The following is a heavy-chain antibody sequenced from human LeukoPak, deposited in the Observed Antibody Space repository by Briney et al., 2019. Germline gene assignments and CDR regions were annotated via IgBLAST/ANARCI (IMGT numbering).Heavy chain of an antibody. CDR3: ARDLSGPLDY. CDR1: GFTVSHNY. J-gene: IGHJ4*02. Sequence: GGSLRLSCAASGFTVSHNYMSWVRQAPGKGLEWVSVIYSGGSTNYADSVKGRFTISRDNSKDTLYLQMNSLRAEDTAVYYCARDLSGPLDYWGQGTLVTVSS. CDR2: IYSGGST. V-gene: IGHV3-66*01. D-gene: IGHD5-12*01.